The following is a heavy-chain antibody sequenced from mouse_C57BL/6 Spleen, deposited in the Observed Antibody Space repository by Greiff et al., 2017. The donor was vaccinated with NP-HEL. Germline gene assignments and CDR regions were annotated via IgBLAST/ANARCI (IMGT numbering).Heavy chain of an antibody. V-gene: IGHV1-50*01. CDR2: IDPSDSYT. CDR1: GSTFTSYW. D-gene: IGHD2-5*01. CDR3: AAYYSNYGGFAY. J-gene: IGHJ3*01. Sequence: QVQLQQPGAELVKPGASVKLSCKASGSTFTSYWMQWVKQRPGQGLEWIGEIDPSDSYTNYNQKFKGKATLTVDTSSSTAYMQLSSLTSEDSAVYYCAAYYSNYGGFAYWGQGTLVTVSA.